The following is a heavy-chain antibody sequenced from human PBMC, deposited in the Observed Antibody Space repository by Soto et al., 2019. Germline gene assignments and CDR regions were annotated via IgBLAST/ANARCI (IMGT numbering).Heavy chain of an antibody. CDR2: IYPGDSDT. D-gene: IGHD6-13*01. Sequence: GESVKISCXGSGYSFTSYWIGWVRQMPGKGLQWMGIIYPGDSDTRYSPSFQGQVTISADKSISTAYLQWSSLKASDTAMYYCASQFGGAAAATYYYYGMDVWGQGTTGTVSS. CDR1: GYSFTSYW. CDR3: ASQFGGAAAATYYYYGMDV. J-gene: IGHJ6*02. V-gene: IGHV5-51*01.